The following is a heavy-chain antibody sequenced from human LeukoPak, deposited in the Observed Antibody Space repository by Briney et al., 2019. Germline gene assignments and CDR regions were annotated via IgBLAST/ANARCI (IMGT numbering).Heavy chain of an antibody. Sequence: PSETLSLTCAVSGGSISSNNWWSWVRQPPGKGLEWIGEIYHSGSTNYNPSLKSRVTISVDKSKNQFSLKLSSVTAADTAVYYCARYSLGYSSSWFDAFDIWGQGTMVTVSS. D-gene: IGHD6-13*01. J-gene: IGHJ3*02. CDR1: GGSISSNNW. V-gene: IGHV4-4*02. CDR3: ARYSLGYSSSWFDAFDI. CDR2: IYHSGST.